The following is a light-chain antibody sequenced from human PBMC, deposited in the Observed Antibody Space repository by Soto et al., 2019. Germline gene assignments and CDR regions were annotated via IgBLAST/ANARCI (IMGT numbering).Light chain of an antibody. J-gene: IGLJ1*01. CDR3: SSYTSSSTL. CDR2: DVS. Sequence: QSALTQPASVSGSPGQSITISCTGTSSDVGSYDYVSWYQQHPGKAPKLMIYDVSNRPSGVSTRFSGSKSGTTASQTISGLQADDEADYYCSSYTSSSTLFGTGTKLTVL. V-gene: IGLV2-14*01. CDR1: SSDVGSYDY.